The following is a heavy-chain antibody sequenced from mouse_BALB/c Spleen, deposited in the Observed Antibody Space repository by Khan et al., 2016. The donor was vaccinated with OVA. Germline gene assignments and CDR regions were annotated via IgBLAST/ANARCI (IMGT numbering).Heavy chain of an antibody. V-gene: IGHV1-4*01. Sequence: QVQLKVSGAELARPGASVKMSCKASGYTFTSNTMHWVKQRPGQGLEWIGYINPRSSYTNYNQKFKDKATLTADKTSSTAYMQLSSLTSEDSAVYYCARRTTGYAMDYWGQGTSVTVSS. D-gene: IGHD2-14*01. CDR2: INPRSSYT. J-gene: IGHJ4*01. CDR1: GYTFTSNT. CDR3: ARRTTGYAMDY.